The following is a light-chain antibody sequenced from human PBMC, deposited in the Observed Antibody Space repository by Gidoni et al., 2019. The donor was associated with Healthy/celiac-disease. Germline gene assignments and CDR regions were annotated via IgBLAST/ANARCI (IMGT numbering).Light chain of an antibody. Sequence: SSELTQDPAVSVALGQTVRITCQGDSLRSYYASWYQQKPGQAPVLVIYGKNNRPSGILDRFSGSSSGNTASLNITGAQAEDEADYYCNSRDSSGNHLVFGGGTKLTVL. CDR3: NSRDSSGNHLV. CDR2: GKN. CDR1: SLRSYY. V-gene: IGLV3-19*01. J-gene: IGLJ2*01.